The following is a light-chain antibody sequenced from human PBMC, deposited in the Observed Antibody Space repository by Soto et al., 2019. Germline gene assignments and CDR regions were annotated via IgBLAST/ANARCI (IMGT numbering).Light chain of an antibody. Sequence: EIVMTQSPATLSVSPGERATLSCRASQSVSSNLAWYQQKAGQAPRLLIYYASTRATGIPARFSGSGSGTEFTLTISSLQSEDFAVYYCQQYNNWPRTFGQGTKMEIK. J-gene: IGKJ1*01. V-gene: IGKV3-15*01. CDR2: YAS. CDR1: QSVSSN. CDR3: QQYNNWPRT.